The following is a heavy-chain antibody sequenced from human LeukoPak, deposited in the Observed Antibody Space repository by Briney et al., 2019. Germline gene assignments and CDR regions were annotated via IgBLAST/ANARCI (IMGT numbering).Heavy chain of an antibody. CDR2: ISGNGDST. V-gene: IGHV3-23*01. CDR3: TQQWLHLGAFDI. Sequence: GGSLRLSCADSGITFSSYAMTWVRQAPGKGLEWVSAISGNGDSTYYADSVKGRFTISRDNSKNTLYLQMNSLRAEDTAVYYCTQQWLHLGAFDIWGQGTMVIVSS. J-gene: IGHJ3*02. CDR1: GITFSSYA. D-gene: IGHD6-19*01.